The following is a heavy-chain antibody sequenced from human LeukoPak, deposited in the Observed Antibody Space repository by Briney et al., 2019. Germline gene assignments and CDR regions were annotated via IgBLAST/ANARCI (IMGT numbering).Heavy chain of an antibody. D-gene: IGHD6-13*01. V-gene: IGHV3-33*01. J-gene: IGHJ4*02. Sequence: GESLRLSCAASGFTFTTYGMHWVRQAPGKGLEWVALIWYDGSSEYYAESVKGRFTISRDNSKNTVYLQMNSLRAEDTAVYYCARDRLSSSQNNYFDYWGQGTLVTVSS. CDR1: GFTFTTYG. CDR2: IWYDGSSE. CDR3: ARDRLSSSQNNYFDY.